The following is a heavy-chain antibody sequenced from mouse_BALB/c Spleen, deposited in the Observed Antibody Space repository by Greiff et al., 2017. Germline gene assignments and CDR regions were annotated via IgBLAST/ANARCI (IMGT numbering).Heavy chain of an antibody. CDR3: ARYYYGSSPYFDY. J-gene: IGHJ2*01. V-gene: IGHV5-15*02. Sequence: EVHLVESGGGLVQPGGSRKLSCAASGFTFSDYGMAWVRQAPGKGPEWVAFISNLAYSIYYADTVTGRFTISRENAKNTLYLEMSSLRSEDTAMYYCARYYYGSSPYFDYWGQGTTLTVSS. CDR2: ISNLAYSI. D-gene: IGHD1-1*01. CDR1: GFTFSDYG.